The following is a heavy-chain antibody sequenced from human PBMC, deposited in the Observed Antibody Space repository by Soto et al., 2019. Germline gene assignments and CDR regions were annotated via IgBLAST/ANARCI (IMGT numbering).Heavy chain of an antibody. CDR2: TYYRSKWYN. D-gene: IGHD1-7*01. Sequence: QTVSLTHAISGDSVSSNSAAGNWVRQSPSRVLEWVGRTYYRSKWYNDYAVSVKSRITINPDTTKNHFSMQLNSVTPGDTAVAYGASWGTWNSKENGGMDVWGQGTTVTVSS. J-gene: IGHJ6*02. CDR3: ASWGTWNSKENGGMDV. V-gene: IGHV6-1*01. CDR1: GDSVSSNSAA.